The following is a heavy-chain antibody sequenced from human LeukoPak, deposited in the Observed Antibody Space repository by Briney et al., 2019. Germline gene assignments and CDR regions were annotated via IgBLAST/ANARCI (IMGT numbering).Heavy chain of an antibody. CDR3: ARDHSSSSPGDYYMDV. CDR1: GYTFTSYY. V-gene: IGHV1-46*01. J-gene: IGHJ6*03. Sequence: ASVKVSCKASGYTFTSYYMHWVRQAPGQGLEWMGIINPSGGSTSYAQKFQGRVTMTRDMSTSTVYMELSSLRSEDTAVHYCARDHSSSSPGDYYMDVWGKGTTVTVSS. CDR2: INPSGGST. D-gene: IGHD6-6*01.